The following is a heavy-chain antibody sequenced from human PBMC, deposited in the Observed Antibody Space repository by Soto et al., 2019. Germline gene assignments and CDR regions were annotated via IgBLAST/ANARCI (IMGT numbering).Heavy chain of an antibody. D-gene: IGHD3-10*01. CDR2: INHSGST. J-gene: IGHJ4*02. Sequence: SETLSLTCAVYGGSFSGYYWSWIRQPPGKGLEWIGEINHSGSTNYNPSLKSRVTISVDTSKNQFSLKLSSVTAADTAVDYCARGHKYRYYGSGSYYNWPFGYWGQGTLVTVSS. V-gene: IGHV4-34*01. CDR1: GGSFSGYY. CDR3: ARGHKYRYYGSGSYYNWPFGY.